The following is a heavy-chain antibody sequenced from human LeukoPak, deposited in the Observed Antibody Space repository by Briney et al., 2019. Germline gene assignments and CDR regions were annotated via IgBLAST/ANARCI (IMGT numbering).Heavy chain of an antibody. V-gene: IGHV3-30*04. D-gene: IGHD2-2*01. CDR2: ISYDGSNK. CDR1: GFTFSSYA. J-gene: IGHJ6*03. Sequence: GGSLRLSCAASGFTFSSYAMHWVRQAPGKGLEWVAVISYDGSNKYYADSVKGRFTISRDNSKNTLYLQMNSLRAEDTAVYYCARDYCSSTSCYGPEPYYYYYYMDVWGKGTTVTVSS. CDR3: ARDYCSSTSCYGPEPYYYYYYMDV.